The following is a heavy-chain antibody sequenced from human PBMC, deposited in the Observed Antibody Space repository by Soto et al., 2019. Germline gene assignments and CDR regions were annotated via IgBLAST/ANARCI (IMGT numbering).Heavy chain of an antibody. V-gene: IGHV3-74*01. J-gene: IGHJ4*02. Sequence: GGSMRLSCAVSGFTFANPWMHWVRKDTGKGLEWVSRMNSDGSTTEYADSVKGRFTVSRDNAKNTLYLQMNSLRAEDTAVYYCPTAEVDYWGTGILLTVS. CDR3: PTAEVDY. CDR1: GFTFANPW. CDR2: MNSDGSTT.